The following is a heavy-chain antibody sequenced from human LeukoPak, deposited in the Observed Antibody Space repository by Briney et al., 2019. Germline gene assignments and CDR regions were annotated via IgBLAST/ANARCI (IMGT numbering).Heavy chain of an antibody. CDR3: ARDPGDCSSTSCYSYYYYMDV. Sequence: GRSLRLSCAASGFTFSSYAMHWVRQAPGKGLEWVAVISYDGSNKYYADSVKGRFTISRDNSKNTLYLQMYSLRAEDTAVYYCARDPGDCSSTSCYSYYYYMDVWGKGTTVAVSS. V-gene: IGHV3-30-3*01. D-gene: IGHD2-2*02. CDR2: ISYDGSNK. J-gene: IGHJ6*03. CDR1: GFTFSSYA.